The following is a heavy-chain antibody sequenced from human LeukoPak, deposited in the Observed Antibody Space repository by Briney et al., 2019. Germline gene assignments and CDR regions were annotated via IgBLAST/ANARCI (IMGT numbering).Heavy chain of an antibody. Sequence: SETLSLTCTVSGGSISSYYWSWIRQSPGKGLEWIGYIDYSGSAYYNPSLKSRVTISVDTAKNQFSLKLSSVTAADTAVYYRARDAWNGNSPLDYWGQGTLVTVSS. D-gene: IGHD4-23*01. CDR2: IDYSGSA. CDR1: GGSISSYY. J-gene: IGHJ4*02. V-gene: IGHV4-59*12. CDR3: ARDAWNGNSPLDY.